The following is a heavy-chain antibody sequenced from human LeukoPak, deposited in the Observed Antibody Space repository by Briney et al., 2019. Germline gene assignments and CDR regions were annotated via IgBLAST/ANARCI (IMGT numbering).Heavy chain of an antibody. Sequence: ASVKVSCKASGYTFTGYYMHWVRQAPGQGLEWMGRINPNSGGTNYAQKFQGRVTMTRDTSISTAYMELSRLRSDDTAVYYCARENWEVRTYYDYVWGSYRYNYFDYWGQGTLVTVSS. CDR2: INPNSGGT. J-gene: IGHJ4*02. D-gene: IGHD3-16*02. CDR1: GYTFTGYY. CDR3: ARENWEVRTYYDYVWGSYRYNYFDY. V-gene: IGHV1-2*06.